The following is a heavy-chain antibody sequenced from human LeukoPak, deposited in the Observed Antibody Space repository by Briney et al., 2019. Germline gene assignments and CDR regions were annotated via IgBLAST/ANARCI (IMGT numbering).Heavy chain of an antibody. CDR1: GGTFSSYA. D-gene: IGHD6-6*01. Sequence: GSSVKVSCKASGGTFSSYAISWVRQAPGQGLEWMGWMNPNSGNTGYAQKFQGRVTMTRNTSISTAYMELSSLRSEDTAVYYCASGVAARPIYWGQGTLVTVSS. V-gene: IGHV1-8*02. CDR2: MNPNSGNT. CDR3: ASGVAARPIY. J-gene: IGHJ4*02.